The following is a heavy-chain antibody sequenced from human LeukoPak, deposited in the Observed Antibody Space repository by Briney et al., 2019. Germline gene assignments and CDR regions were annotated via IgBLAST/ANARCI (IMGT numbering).Heavy chain of an antibody. V-gene: IGHV4-39*07. CDR1: GGSISSSSYY. CDR3: ARAGITGYYYCYYMDV. D-gene: IGHD1/OR15-1a*01. CDR2: IYYSGST. Sequence: PSETLSLTCTVSGGSISSSSYYWGWIRQPPGKGLEWIGSIYYSGSTYYNPSLKSRVTISVDTSKNQFSLKLSSVTAADTAVYYCARAGITGYYYCYYMDVWGKGTTVTVSS. J-gene: IGHJ6*03.